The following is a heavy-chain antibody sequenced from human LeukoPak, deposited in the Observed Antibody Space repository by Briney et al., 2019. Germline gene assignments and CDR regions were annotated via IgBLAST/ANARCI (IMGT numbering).Heavy chain of an antibody. Sequence: SETLSLTCTVSGSSMGSYYWNWIRQPPGKGLEWIGYIYYSGSTNYNASLKSRVTISVDTSKNQFSLKLSSVTAADTAVYYCARGRLHYCSSTSCSGYYYYYGMDVWGKGTTVTVSS. CDR3: ARGRLHYCSSTSCSGYYYYYGMDV. D-gene: IGHD2-2*01. CDR2: IYYSGST. J-gene: IGHJ6*04. V-gene: IGHV4-59*01. CDR1: GSSMGSYY.